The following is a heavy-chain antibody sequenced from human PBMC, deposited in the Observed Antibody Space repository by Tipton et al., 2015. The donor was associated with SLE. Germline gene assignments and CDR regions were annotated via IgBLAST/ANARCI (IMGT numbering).Heavy chain of an antibody. Sequence: SLRLSCAASGFTFSSYAMSWVRQAPGKGLEWVSAISGSGGSTYYADSVKGRFTISRDNSKNTLYLQMNSLRAEDTAVYYCARGRYCSGGSCYPGAFDIWGQGTMVTASS. CDR3: ARGRYCSGGSCYPGAFDI. CDR1: GFTFSSYA. D-gene: IGHD2-15*01. J-gene: IGHJ3*02. V-gene: IGHV3-23*01. CDR2: ISGSGGST.